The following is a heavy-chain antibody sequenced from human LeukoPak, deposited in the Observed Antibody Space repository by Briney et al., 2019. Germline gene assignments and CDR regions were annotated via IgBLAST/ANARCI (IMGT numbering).Heavy chain of an antibody. D-gene: IGHD3-22*01. CDR1: GFTVSSNY. Sequence: PGGSLRLSCAAPGFTVSSNYMSWVRQAPGKGLEWVSAIYTGGSTYYAGSVKGRFTISRDNSKNTLYLQMNSLRAEDTAVYYCARNLYYYDSSGYYYYWGQGTLVTVSS. V-gene: IGHV3-66*01. CDR2: IYTGGST. J-gene: IGHJ4*02. CDR3: ARNLYYYDSSGYYYY.